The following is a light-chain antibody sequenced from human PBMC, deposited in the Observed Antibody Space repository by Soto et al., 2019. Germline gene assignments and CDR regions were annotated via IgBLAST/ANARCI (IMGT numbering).Light chain of an antibody. CDR1: QSVGSY. J-gene: IGKJ1*01. CDR3: QQYNNWPWT. V-gene: IGKV3-15*01. Sequence: EIVMTQSPATLSVSPGERATLSCRASQSVGSYLAWYQQKPGQAPRLLIYGASTRATGIPARFGGSGSGTEFSLTISSLQSVDFAVYSCQQYNNWPWTFGQGTKVDI. CDR2: GAS.